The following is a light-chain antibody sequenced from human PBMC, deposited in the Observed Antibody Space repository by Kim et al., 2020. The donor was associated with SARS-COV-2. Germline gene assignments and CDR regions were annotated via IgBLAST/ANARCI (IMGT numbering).Light chain of an antibody. V-gene: IGLV3-19*01. CDR2: GKN. CDR3: NSRDSSGNHE. CDR1: SLRSYY. J-gene: IGLJ2*01. Sequence: SSELTQDPAVSVALGQTVRITCQGDSLRSYYASWXQQKPGQAPVLVIYGKNNRPSGIPDRFSGSSSGNTASLTITGAQAEDEADYYCNSRDSSGNHEFGG.